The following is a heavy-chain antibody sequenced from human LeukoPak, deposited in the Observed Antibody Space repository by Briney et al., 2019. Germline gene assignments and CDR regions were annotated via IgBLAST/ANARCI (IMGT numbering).Heavy chain of an antibody. J-gene: IGHJ6*02. Sequence: GASVKVSCKASGYTFTSYGISWVRQAPGQGLEWKGWISAYNGNTNYAQKLQGRVTMTTDTSTSTAYMELRSLRSDDTAVYYCARDREVFDGYSSSWYLSPYYYYYYGMDVWGQGTTVTVSS. CDR1: GYTFTSYG. D-gene: IGHD6-13*01. CDR3: ARDREVFDGYSSSWYLSPYYYYYYGMDV. CDR2: ISAYNGNT. V-gene: IGHV1-18*01.